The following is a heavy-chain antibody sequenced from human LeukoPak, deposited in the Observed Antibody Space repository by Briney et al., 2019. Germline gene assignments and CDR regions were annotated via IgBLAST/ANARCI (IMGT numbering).Heavy chain of an antibody. V-gene: IGHV3-7*04. CDR3: ARAYAGGIFDS. Sequence: GGSLGLSCVASGFTFSDYWMSWVRQAPGKGLEWAANIKEDGSENYYVDSVRGRFTISRDNAKNSLYLQMNSLRAEDTAMYYCARAYAGGIFDSWGQGTLVTVSS. D-gene: IGHD3-16*01. CDR1: GFTFSDYW. CDR2: IKEDGSEN. J-gene: IGHJ4*02.